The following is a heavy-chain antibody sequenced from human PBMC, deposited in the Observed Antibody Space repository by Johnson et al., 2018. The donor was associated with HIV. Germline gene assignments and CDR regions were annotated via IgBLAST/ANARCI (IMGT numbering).Heavy chain of an antibody. V-gene: IGHV3-33*01. D-gene: IGHD4-17*01. CDR2: IWYDGTNK. J-gene: IGHJ3*01. CDR3: AGCYGDYSDLFDV. CDR1: GFTFSSYG. Sequence: VQLVESGGGVVQPGRSLRLSCAASGFTFSSYGMHWVRQAPGKGLEWVAVIWYDGTNKYYAASVKGRFTISRDNSKNTLYLQLNGLIAEDTALYYCAGCYGDYSDLFDVWCQETMVTVSS.